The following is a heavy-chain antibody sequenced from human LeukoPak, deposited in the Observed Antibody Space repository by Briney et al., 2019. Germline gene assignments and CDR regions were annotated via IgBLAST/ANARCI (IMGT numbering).Heavy chain of an antibody. Sequence: ASVKVSCKASGYTFTSYYMHWVRQAPGQGLEWMGLINPSGGSTSYAQKFQGRVTMTRDTSTSTVYMELSSLRSEDTAVYYCARASIVVPAAIFRLDYWGQGTLVTVSS. V-gene: IGHV1-46*01. D-gene: IGHD2-2*01. CDR2: INPSGGST. CDR3: ARASIVVPAAIFRLDY. CDR1: GYTFTSYY. J-gene: IGHJ4*02.